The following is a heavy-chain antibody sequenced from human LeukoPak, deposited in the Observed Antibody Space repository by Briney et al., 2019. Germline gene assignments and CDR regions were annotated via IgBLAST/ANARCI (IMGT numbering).Heavy chain of an antibody. Sequence: PSETLSLTCSVSGGSIGRSSYYWGWIRQPPGKGLEWIGYIYYSGRTNYNPSLKSRVTISVDSSKNQFSLNLSSVTAADTAVYYCARDVWELKIWGQGTLVTVSS. D-gene: IGHD1-26*01. CDR3: ARDVWELKI. CDR1: GGSIGRSSYY. J-gene: IGHJ4*02. V-gene: IGHV4-61*01. CDR2: IYYSGRT.